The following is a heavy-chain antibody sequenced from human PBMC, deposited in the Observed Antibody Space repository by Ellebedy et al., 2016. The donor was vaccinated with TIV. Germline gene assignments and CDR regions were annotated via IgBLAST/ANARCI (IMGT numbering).Heavy chain of an antibody. J-gene: IGHJ2*01. CDR2: IYYSGST. D-gene: IGHD4-17*01. CDR1: GGSISSGDYY. Sequence: SETLSLTXTVSGGSISSGDYYWSWIRQPPGKGLEWIGYIYYSGSTYYNPSLKSRVTISVDTSKNQFSLKLSSVTAADTAVYYCARDYLDYGDPYRHFDLWGRGTLVTVSS. V-gene: IGHV4-30-4*01. CDR3: ARDYLDYGDPYRHFDL.